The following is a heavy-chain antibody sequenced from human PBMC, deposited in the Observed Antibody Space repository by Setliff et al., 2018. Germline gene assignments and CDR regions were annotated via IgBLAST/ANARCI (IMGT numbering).Heavy chain of an antibody. CDR1: GYIFTSYD. D-gene: IGHD6-13*01. CDR3: ATDHMPASGTSAFDI. J-gene: IGHJ3*02. V-gene: IGHV1-8*02. Sequence: ASVKVSCKASGYIFTSYDINWVRQATGQGLEWMGWMNPNSGNTGYAKKFQGRVTMTTDTSTRTAYMEVTSLRSDDTAVYYCATDHMPASGTSAFDIWGQGTVVTVSS. CDR2: MNPNSGNT.